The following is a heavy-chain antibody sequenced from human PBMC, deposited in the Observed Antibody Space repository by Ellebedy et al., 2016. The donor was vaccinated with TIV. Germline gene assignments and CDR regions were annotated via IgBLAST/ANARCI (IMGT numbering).Heavy chain of an antibody. D-gene: IGHD2-15*01. V-gene: IGHV3-30-3*01. J-gene: IGHJ4*02. CDR1: GFTFSSHA. CDR2: ISYDGSNK. Sequence: GGSLRLXXAVSGFTFSSHAMHWVRQAPGRGLEWVAVISYDGSNKYYADSIKGRFTISRDNSKNMLYLQMNSLRAEDTAVYYCAREMGYCRGGSCYSSDYWGQGTLVTVSS. CDR3: AREMGYCRGGSCYSSDY.